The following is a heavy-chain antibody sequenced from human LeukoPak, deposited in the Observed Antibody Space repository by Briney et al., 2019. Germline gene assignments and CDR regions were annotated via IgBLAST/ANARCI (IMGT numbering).Heavy chain of an antibody. J-gene: IGHJ3*01. D-gene: IGHD3-16*01. Sequence: SETLSLACTVSGGSISSHYWSWIRQPPGKGLEWIGYIYNSGSTNYNPSLKSRVTTSLDTSKNQFSLHLTSVTAADTAVYFRARDDYGVFDAFDVWGQGTVVTVSS. CDR3: ARDDYGVFDAFDV. CDR1: GGSISSHY. V-gene: IGHV4-59*08. CDR2: IYNSGST.